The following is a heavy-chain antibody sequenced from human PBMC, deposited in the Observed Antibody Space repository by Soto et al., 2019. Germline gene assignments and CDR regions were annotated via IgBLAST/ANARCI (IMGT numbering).Heavy chain of an antibody. CDR1: GFSLSTSGVG. CDR2: IYWDDDK. D-gene: IGHD1-26*01. CDR3: AHTRGSPRLKRGWENGGSGY. J-gene: IGHJ4*02. Sequence: QITLKESGPTLVKPTQTLTLTCTFSGFSLSTSGVGVGWIRQPPGKALEWLALIYWDDDKRYSPSLKSRLTITKDTSKNQVVLTMTNMDPVDTATYFCAHTRGSPRLKRGWENGGSGYWGQGTLVTVSS. V-gene: IGHV2-5*02.